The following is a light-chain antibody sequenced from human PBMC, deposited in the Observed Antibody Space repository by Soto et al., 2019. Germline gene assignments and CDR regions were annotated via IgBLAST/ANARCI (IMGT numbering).Light chain of an antibody. CDR1: SSNIGAGYD. CDR2: GNS. J-gene: IGLJ1*01. CDR3: QSYDSSLIGWV. V-gene: IGLV1-40*01. Sequence: QSALTQPPSMSGAPGQRVTISCTGSSSNIGAGYDVHWYQHLPGTAPKLLIFGNSDRPSGVPDRFSGSKSSTSASLAISGLQAEDEADYYCQSYDSSLIGWVFGTGTKVTVL.